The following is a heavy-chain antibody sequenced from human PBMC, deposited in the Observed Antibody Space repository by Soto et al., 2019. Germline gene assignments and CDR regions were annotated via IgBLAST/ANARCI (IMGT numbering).Heavy chain of an antibody. D-gene: IGHD3-3*01. CDR3: ARAPILVGVTMHEYYFDY. V-gene: IGHV1-69*13. CDR2: IIPSFDTP. CDR1: GGTFSNSV. J-gene: IGHJ4*02. Sequence: ASVKVSFKASGGTFSNSVISWLRQAPGQGLEWVGGIIPSFDTPNYAQRLQGRVTIIADESTNTAYLELSSLRSEDTAVYYCARAPILVGVTMHEYYFDYWGQGTLVTVSS.